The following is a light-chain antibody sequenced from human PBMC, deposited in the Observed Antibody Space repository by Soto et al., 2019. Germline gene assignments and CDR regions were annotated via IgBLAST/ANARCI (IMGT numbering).Light chain of an antibody. CDR2: GAS. Sequence: EIVMTQSPATLSVSPGERATLSCRASQSVSSNLAWYQQKPGQAPRLPIYGASTRATGIPARFSGSGSGTEFTLTISSLQSEDFAVYYCQQYNNWPPGTTFGGGTKVDIK. CDR1: QSVSSN. J-gene: IGKJ4*01. CDR3: QQYNNWPPGTT. V-gene: IGKV3-15*01.